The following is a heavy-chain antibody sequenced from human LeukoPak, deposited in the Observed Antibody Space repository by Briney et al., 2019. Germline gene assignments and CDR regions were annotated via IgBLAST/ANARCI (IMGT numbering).Heavy chain of an antibody. Sequence: GGSLRLSCAASGFTFSSYAMSWVRQAPGKGLEWVSAICGSGGSTYYADSVKGRFTISRDNSKNTLYLQMNSLRAEATAVYYCAKDVGHGGNPGAVDYWGQGTLVTVSS. J-gene: IGHJ4*02. CDR1: GFTFSSYA. CDR2: ICGSGGST. V-gene: IGHV3-23*01. CDR3: AKDVGHGGNPGAVDY. D-gene: IGHD4-23*01.